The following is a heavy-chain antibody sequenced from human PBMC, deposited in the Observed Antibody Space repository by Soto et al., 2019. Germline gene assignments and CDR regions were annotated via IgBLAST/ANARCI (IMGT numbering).Heavy chain of an antibody. CDR2: IYYSENT. CDR3: ARHPPSNWNYVDY. J-gene: IGHJ4*02. Sequence: SETLSLTCTVSGGSISSTSYYWGRIRQPPGKGLEWIGTIYYSENTYYNPSLESRVTISVDTSKNQFSLRLRSVTAADTAVYYCARHPPSNWNYVDYWGQGILVTVSS. CDR1: GGSISSTSYY. V-gene: IGHV4-39*01. D-gene: IGHD1-20*01.